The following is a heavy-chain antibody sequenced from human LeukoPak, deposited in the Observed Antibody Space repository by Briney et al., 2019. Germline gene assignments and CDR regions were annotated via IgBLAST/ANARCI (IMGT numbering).Heavy chain of an antibody. CDR1: GFTFSSYA. CDR3: AKLYCRGGSCYYYFDY. Sequence: PGGSLRLSCAASGFTFSSYAMSWVRQAPGKGLEWVSAISGSGGSTYCADSVKSRLTISRDNSKNTLYLQMNSLRAEDTAVYYCAKLYCRGGSCYYYFDYWGQGTLVTVSS. V-gene: IGHV3-23*01. J-gene: IGHJ4*02. D-gene: IGHD2-15*01. CDR2: ISGSGGST.